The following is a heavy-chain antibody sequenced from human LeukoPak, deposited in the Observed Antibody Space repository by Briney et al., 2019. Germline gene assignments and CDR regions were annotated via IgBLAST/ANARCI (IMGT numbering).Heavy chain of an antibody. CDR3: TSEYYYGSGSYYNVDY. D-gene: IGHD3-10*01. Sequence: GGYLRRYCAASGFTFSNAWMSWVRQAPGQELEGVGRIKSKTDGGTTDYAAPVKGRFTISRDDSKNTLYLQMNSLTTEDTAVYYCTSEYYYGSGSYYNVDYWGQGALVTVSS. CDR2: IKSKTDGGTT. J-gene: IGHJ4*02. V-gene: IGHV3-15*01. CDR1: GFTFSNAW.